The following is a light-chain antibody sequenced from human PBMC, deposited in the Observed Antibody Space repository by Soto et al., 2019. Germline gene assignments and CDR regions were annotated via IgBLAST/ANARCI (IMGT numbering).Light chain of an antibody. CDR2: AAS. CDR3: QQSYSPIT. J-gene: IGKJ5*01. CDR1: QTIYNY. Sequence: DIQVTQAPSSLSGSVGDRVTITWRASQTIYNYLHWYQQIPGKAPKLLIYAASNLQSGVPSRFSGSGSGTDFTLTISSLQPEDFATYYCQQSYSPITFGQGTRLEI. V-gene: IGKV1-39*01.